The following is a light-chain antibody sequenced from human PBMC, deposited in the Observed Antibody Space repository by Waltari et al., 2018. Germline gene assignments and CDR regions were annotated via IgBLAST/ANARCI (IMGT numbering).Light chain of an antibody. CDR1: QDVGPD. V-gene: IGKV1-6*02. CDR3: LEDHGYPYT. CDR2: AIS. J-gene: IGKJ2*01. Sequence: AVQMTQSPSSLSASVGDRVTITFRPSQDVGPDLGWYQQKPGKVPKLLIYAISTLHTGVPLRFSGSGSGTVFTLTISSLQPEDFGTYYCLEDHGYPYTFGQGTKVEIK.